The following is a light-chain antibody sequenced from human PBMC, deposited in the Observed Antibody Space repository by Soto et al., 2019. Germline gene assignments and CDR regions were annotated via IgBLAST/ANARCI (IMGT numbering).Light chain of an antibody. CDR2: GAS. Sequence: EIVMTQSPATLSVSPGERATLSCRASQSVGSNLAWYQQKPGQAPRLLIYGASTRTTAIPARFSGSGSGTEFTLTLSSLQSEDFAVYYCQHYNNWPPYAFGQGTKLEIK. V-gene: IGKV3-15*01. J-gene: IGKJ2*01. CDR3: QHYNNWPPYA. CDR1: QSVGSN.